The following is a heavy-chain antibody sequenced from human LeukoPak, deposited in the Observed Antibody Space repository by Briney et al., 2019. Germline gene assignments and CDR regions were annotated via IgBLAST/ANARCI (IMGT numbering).Heavy chain of an antibody. CDR3: ARGEGSY. D-gene: IGHD3-16*01. V-gene: IGHV4-30-2*01. J-gene: IGHJ4*02. CDR2: IYHSGST. Sequence: SEIQSLTCAVSGGSISSGGYSWSWIRQRPGEGLEWIGYIYHSGSTYYNPSLKSRVTISVDRSKNQFSLKLSSVTAADTAVYYCARGEGSYWGQGTLVTVSS. CDR1: GGSISSGGYS.